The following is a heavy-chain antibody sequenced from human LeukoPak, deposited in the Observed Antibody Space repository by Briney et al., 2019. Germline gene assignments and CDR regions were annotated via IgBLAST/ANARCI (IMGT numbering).Heavy chain of an antibody. Sequence: GGSLRLSCTASGFTFGGYAMSWVRQAPGKGLEWVGFIRSKAYGGTTEYAASVKGRFTISRDDSKSIAYLPMNRLKTEDTAVYYCTNVAYCGGDCSHHDAFDIWGQGTMVTVSS. CDR1: GFTFGGYA. D-gene: IGHD2-21*02. CDR3: TNVAYCGGDCSHHDAFDI. CDR2: IRSKAYGGTT. J-gene: IGHJ3*02. V-gene: IGHV3-49*04.